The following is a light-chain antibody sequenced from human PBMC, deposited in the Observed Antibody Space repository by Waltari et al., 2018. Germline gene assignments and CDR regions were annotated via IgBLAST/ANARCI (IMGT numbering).Light chain of an antibody. J-gene: IGLJ3*02. Sequence: QSALTQPPSASGSPGQSVTISCTGTSSDVGSYTSVSWFQQHPGKAPKLIIYEVSKRPSGVPDRFSGSKSGNTASLTASGLQAEDEADYYCSSKGGSNNLVFGGGTKLTVL. CDR1: SSDVGSYTS. CDR3: SSKGGSNNLV. V-gene: IGLV2-8*01. CDR2: EVS.